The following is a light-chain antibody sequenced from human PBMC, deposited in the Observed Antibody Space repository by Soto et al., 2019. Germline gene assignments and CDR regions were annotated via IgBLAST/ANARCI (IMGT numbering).Light chain of an antibody. CDR2: DAS. J-gene: IGKJ5*01. CDR1: QSVSNQ. V-gene: IGKV3-11*01. CDR3: QQRAGSST. Sequence: EIVLTQSPATLSLSPGERATLSCRASQSVSNQLAWYQQKPGQAPRLLIYDASRRVTGIPARFSGSGSGTDFTPTLSSLEPEDFAVYYCQQRAGSSTFGQGTRLEI.